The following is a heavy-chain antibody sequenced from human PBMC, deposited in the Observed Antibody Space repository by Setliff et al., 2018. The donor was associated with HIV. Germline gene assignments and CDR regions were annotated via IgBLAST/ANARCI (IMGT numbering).Heavy chain of an antibody. Sequence: TSETLSLTCTVSGGFIRSDSYYWTWIRQPAGEGPEWIGRIYSSGNTNYNPSLESRVTISVDTSKNQFSLKLSSVTAADTAVYYCAREGKLSAVAGTMYYYYAMDVWGQGTTVTVSS. D-gene: IGHD6-19*01. CDR1: GGFIRSDSYY. CDR2: IYSSGNT. V-gene: IGHV4-61*02. J-gene: IGHJ6*02. CDR3: AREGKLSAVAGTMYYYYAMDV.